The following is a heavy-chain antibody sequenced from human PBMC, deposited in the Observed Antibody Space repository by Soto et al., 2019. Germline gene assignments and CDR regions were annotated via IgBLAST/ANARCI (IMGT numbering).Heavy chain of an antibody. CDR2: INHSGST. V-gene: IGHV4-34*01. J-gene: IGHJ6*02. Sequence: KPSETLSLTCAVYGGSFSGYYWSWIRQPPGKGLEWIGEINHSGSTNYNPSLKSRVTISVDTSKNQFSLKLSSVTAADTAVYYCARGTTEGMDVWGQGTTVTV. CDR1: GGSFSGYY. D-gene: IGHD4-17*01. CDR3: ARGTTEGMDV.